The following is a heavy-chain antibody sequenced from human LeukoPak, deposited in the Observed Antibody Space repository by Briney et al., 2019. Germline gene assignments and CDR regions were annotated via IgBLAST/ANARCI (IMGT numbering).Heavy chain of an antibody. D-gene: IGHD6-19*01. CDR3: AREKPAVPGTYFDY. J-gene: IGHJ4*02. Sequence: ASVKVSCKSSGYTFIDSYIHWVRQAPGQGLEWMGWIKPNGGGTQYAQKFQDRVTMTRDTSVSGTYMELSALRSDDTAVYYCAREKPAVPGTYFDYWGQGSLVTVSS. CDR1: GYTFIDSY. V-gene: IGHV1-2*02. CDR2: IKPNGGGT.